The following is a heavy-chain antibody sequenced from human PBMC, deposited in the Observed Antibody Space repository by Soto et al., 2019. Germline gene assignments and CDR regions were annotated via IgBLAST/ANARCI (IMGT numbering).Heavy chain of an antibody. CDR3: AREVVVVPAAPYYGMDV. J-gene: IGHJ6*02. D-gene: IGHD2-2*01. Sequence: SETLSLTCTVSGGSISSGDYYWSWIRQPPGKGLEWIGYIYYSGSTYYNPSLKSRVTISVDTSKNQFSLKLSSVTAADTAVYYCAREVVVVPAAPYYGMDVWGQGTTVTVS. V-gene: IGHV4-30-4*01. CDR2: IYYSGST. CDR1: GGSISSGDYY.